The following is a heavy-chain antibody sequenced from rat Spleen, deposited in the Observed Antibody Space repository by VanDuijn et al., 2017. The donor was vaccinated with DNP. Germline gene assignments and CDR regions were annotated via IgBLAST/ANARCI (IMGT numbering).Heavy chain of an antibody. V-gene: IGHV5-25*01. J-gene: IGHJ3*01. Sequence: EVQLVESGGGLVQPGRSLKLSCAASGFTFSNYYMAWVRQAPKKGLEWVATISTSGSRTYYPDSVKGRFTISRDNAKSSLYLQMNSLKSEDTATYYCARRGSEGWFAYWGQGTLVTVSS. CDR3: ARRGSEGWFAY. D-gene: IGHD1-11*01. CDR2: ISTSGSRT. CDR1: GFTFSNYY.